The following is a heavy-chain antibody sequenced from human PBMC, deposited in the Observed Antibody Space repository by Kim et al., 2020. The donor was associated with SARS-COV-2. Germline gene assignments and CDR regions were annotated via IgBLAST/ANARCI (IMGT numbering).Heavy chain of an antibody. Sequence: SVKVSCKASGFTFTSSAMQWVRQARGQRLEWIGWIVVGSGNTNYAQKFQERVTITRDMSTSTAYMELSSLRSEDTAVYYCAAAPGTMVRSILPNWYFDLWGRGTLITVSS. J-gene: IGHJ2*01. CDR3: AAAPGTMVRSILPNWYFDL. CDR1: GFTFTSSA. D-gene: IGHD3-10*01. V-gene: IGHV1-58*02. CDR2: IVVGSGNT.